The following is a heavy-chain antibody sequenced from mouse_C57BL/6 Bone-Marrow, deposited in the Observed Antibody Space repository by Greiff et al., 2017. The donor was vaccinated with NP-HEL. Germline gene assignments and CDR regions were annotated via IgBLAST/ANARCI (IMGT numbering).Heavy chain of an antibody. V-gene: IGHV1-50*01. D-gene: IGHD2-4*01. CDR3: ARRGGLRLWEDY. J-gene: IGHJ4*01. CDR1: GYTFTSYW. CDR2: IDPSDSYT. Sequence: QVQLQQPGAELVKPGASVKLSCKASGYTFTSYWMQWVKQRPGQGLEWIGEIDPSDSYTNYNQKFKGKATLTVDTSSSTAYMQLSSLTSEDSAVYYCARRGGLRLWEDYWGQGTSVTVSS.